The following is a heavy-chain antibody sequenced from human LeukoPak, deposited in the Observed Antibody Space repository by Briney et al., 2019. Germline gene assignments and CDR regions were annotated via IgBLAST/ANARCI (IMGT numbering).Heavy chain of an antibody. Sequence: PGGSLRLSCAASGFTFSSYGIHWVRQAPGKGLEWVAVISYDGSNKYYADSVKGRFTISRDNSKNTLYLQMNSLRAEDTAVYYCAKDPKGTAVAGFDYWGQGTLVTVSS. D-gene: IGHD6-19*01. CDR3: AKDPKGTAVAGFDY. J-gene: IGHJ4*02. CDR1: GFTFSSYG. CDR2: ISYDGSNK. V-gene: IGHV3-30*18.